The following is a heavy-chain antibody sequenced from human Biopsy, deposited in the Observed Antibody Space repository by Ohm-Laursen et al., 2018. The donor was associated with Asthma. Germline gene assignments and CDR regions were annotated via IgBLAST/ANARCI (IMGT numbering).Heavy chain of an antibody. Sequence: EASVKVSCKISGYSLTDLSMHWVRQAPGQGLEWMGGHDHEDGGTVNARRFQGRVTMTGDTSTDTAYMELSSLSSDDTAVYYCASDFPKDYVRYNFQFWGQGTLVTVSS. D-gene: IGHD4-17*01. V-gene: IGHV1-24*01. CDR1: GYSLTDLS. CDR3: ASDFPKDYVRYNFQF. J-gene: IGHJ4*02. CDR2: HDHEDGGT.